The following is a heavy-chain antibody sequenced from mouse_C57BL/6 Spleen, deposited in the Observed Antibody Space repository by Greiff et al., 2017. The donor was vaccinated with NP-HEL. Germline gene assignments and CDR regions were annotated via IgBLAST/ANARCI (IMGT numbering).Heavy chain of an antibody. CDR3: ARDIELYDYDVGFDY. V-gene: IGHV5-4*01. CDR1: GFTFSSYA. CDR2: ISDGGSYT. Sequence: EVKVVESGGGLVKPGGSLKLSCAASGFTFSSYAMSWVRQTPEKRLEWVATISDGGSYTYYPDNVKGRFTISRDNAKNNLYLQMSHLKSEDTAMYYCARDIELYDYDVGFDYWGQGTTLTVSS. J-gene: IGHJ2*01. D-gene: IGHD2-4*01.